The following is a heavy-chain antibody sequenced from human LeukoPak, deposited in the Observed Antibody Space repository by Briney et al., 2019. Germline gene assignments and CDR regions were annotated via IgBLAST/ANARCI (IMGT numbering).Heavy chain of an antibody. D-gene: IGHD3-22*01. J-gene: IGHJ4*02. CDR3: ARSGYYYYQYYFDY. Sequence: PSETLSLTCTVSGGSVSSGNYYWSWIRQPPGKGLEWIGYIYHSGSTNYNPSLKSRVTMSVDTSKNQFSLRLSSVTAADTAVYYCARSGYYYYQYYFDYWGQGTLVTVSS. V-gene: IGHV4-61*01. CDR2: IYHSGST. CDR1: GGSVSSGNYY.